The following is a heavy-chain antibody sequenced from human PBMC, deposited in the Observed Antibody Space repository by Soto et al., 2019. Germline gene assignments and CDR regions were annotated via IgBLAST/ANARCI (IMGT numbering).Heavy chain of an antibody. D-gene: IGHD6-13*01. CDR3: AREAAAGGFDY. J-gene: IGHJ4*02. CDR1: GFTFSSYA. V-gene: IGHV3-30-3*01. CDR2: ISYDGSNK. Sequence: QVQLVESGGGVVQPGRSLRLSCAASGFTFSSYAMHWVRQAPGEGLEWVAVISYDGSNKYYADSVKGRFTISRDNSKNTLYLQMNSLRAEDTAVYYCAREAAAGGFDYWGQGTLVTVSS.